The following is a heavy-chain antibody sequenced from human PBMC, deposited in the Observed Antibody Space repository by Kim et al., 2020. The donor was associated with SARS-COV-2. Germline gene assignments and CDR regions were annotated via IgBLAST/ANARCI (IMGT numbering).Heavy chain of an antibody. Sequence: SETLSLTCSVSGDSISSGSYYWGWIRQPPGKGLEWIGSIYFGGSTHYNPSLKSRATISVDTSKNQFSLELSSVTAADTAVYYCAYGGNNSWYVYWGQGTLVTVSS. V-gene: IGHV4-39*01. CDR3: AYGGNNSWYVY. CDR1: GDSISSGSYY. D-gene: IGHD6-13*01. CDR2: IYFGGST. J-gene: IGHJ4*02.